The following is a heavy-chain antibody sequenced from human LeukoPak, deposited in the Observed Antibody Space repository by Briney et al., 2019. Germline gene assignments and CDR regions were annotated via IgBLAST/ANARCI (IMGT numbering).Heavy chain of an antibody. D-gene: IGHD6-13*01. J-gene: IGHJ4*02. CDR1: GYSFTSYW. CDR3: ASSPPPIAAAREYYFDY. CDR2: IYPGDSDT. Sequence: GESLKISCKGSGYSFTSYWIGWVRQMPGKGLEWMGIIYPGDSDTRYSPSFQGQVTISADKSISTAYLQWSSLKASDTAMYYCASSPPPIAAAREYYFDYWGQGTLVTVSS. V-gene: IGHV5-51*01.